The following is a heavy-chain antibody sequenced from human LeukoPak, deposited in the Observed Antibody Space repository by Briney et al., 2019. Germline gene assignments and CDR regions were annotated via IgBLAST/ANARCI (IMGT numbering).Heavy chain of an antibody. CDR1: GYSINSGYH. V-gene: IGHV4-38-2*01. D-gene: IGHD1-1*01. CDR3: ARQNWNFDF. Sequence: PETLSLTCVVSGYSINSGYHWGWIRQPPGRGLEWIGSIHRSGSTYYNPSLKGRVTISVDTSKNHFSLRLSSVTAADTAVYYCARQNWNFDFWGQGTLVTVSS. CDR2: IHRSGST. J-gene: IGHJ4*02.